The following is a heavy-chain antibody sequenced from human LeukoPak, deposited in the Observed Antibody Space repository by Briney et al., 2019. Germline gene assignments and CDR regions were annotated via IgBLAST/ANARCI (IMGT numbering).Heavy chain of an antibody. CDR3: ARDKGSSWSDALDI. Sequence: PGGSLRLSCAASGFTVSSNYMSWVRQAPGKGLEWVSVIYSSGNTYHADSVKGRFTISRDNSKNTLYLQMNSLRAEDTAVYYCARDKGSSWSDALDIWGQGTMVTVSS. D-gene: IGHD6-13*01. CDR2: IYSSGNT. V-gene: IGHV3-53*01. J-gene: IGHJ3*02. CDR1: GFTVSSNY.